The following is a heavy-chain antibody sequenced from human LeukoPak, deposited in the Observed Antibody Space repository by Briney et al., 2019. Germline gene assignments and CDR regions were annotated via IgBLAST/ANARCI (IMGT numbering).Heavy chain of an antibody. Sequence: SETLSLTCTVSGYSISSGYYWGWIRQPPGKGLEWIGSIYHSGSTYYNPSLKSRVTISVDTSNNQFSLKLSSVTAADTAVYYCARTLVGATTNWGQGTLVTVSS. V-gene: IGHV4-38-2*02. CDR3: ARTLVGATTN. CDR2: IYHSGST. J-gene: IGHJ4*02. D-gene: IGHD1-26*01. CDR1: GYSISSGYY.